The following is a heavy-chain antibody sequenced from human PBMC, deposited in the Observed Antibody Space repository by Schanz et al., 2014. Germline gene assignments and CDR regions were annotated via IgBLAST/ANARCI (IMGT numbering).Heavy chain of an antibody. CDR3: AKTLGGADWTLYFDH. CDR1: GFTFSTSA. J-gene: IGHJ4*02. CDR2: LGGSTGGI. V-gene: IGHV3-23*04. D-gene: IGHD2-21*01. Sequence: VQLVESGGGLVEPGGSLRLSCEASGFTFSTSAMSWVRQAPGKGLEWVSSLGGSTGGIDYADSVRGRFTSSRDNFKNRLYRQMNSLRLEDTAIYYCAKTLGGADWTLYFDHWGQGTLVTVAS.